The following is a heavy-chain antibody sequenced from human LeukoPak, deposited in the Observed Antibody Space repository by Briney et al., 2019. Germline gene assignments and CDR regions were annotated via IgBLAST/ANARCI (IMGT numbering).Heavy chain of an antibody. CDR3: AEGSGYDLDY. V-gene: IGHV3-23*01. J-gene: IGHJ4*02. Sequence: GGSLRLSHAASGFTFRSYAISWVRQAPGKGLEWVSAISCSGGSTYYADSVKGRFTISRDNSKNTLYLQMNSLRAEDTAVYYYAEGSGYDLDYWGEETLVTVSS. CDR2: ISCSGGST. D-gene: IGHD5-12*01. CDR1: GFTFRSYA.